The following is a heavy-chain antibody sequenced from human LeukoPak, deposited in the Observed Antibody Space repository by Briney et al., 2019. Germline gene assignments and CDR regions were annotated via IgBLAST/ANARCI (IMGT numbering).Heavy chain of an antibody. D-gene: IGHD1-26*01. J-gene: IGHJ5*02. Sequence: GGSLRLSCAASRFTFITYWMHWVRQAPGKGLVGVSRINSDGSSTDYADSVKGRFTISRDHAKNSLYLQTNSLRAEDTAVYYCAREREPRLIRNWFDPWGQGTLVTVSS. V-gene: IGHV3-74*01. CDR1: RFTFITYW. CDR3: AREREPRLIRNWFDP. CDR2: INSDGSST.